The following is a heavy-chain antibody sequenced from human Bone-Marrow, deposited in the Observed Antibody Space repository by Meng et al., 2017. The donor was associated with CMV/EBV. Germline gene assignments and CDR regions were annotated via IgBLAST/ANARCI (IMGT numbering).Heavy chain of an antibody. J-gene: IGHJ5*02. CDR3: AKGIDYDFWSVKNWFDP. D-gene: IGHD3-3*01. Sequence: FTCSSYAMSWVRQAPGKGLEWVSAISGSGGSTYYADSVKGRFTISRDNSKNTLYLQMNSLRAEDTAVYYCAKGIDYDFWSVKNWFDPWGQGTLVTVSS. CDR2: ISGSGGST. CDR1: FTCSSYA. V-gene: IGHV3-23*01.